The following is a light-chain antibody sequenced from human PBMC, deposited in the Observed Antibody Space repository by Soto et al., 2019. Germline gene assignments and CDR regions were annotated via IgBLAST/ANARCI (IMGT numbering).Light chain of an antibody. CDR3: QQSYGYPYT. V-gene: IGKV1-5*01. Sequence: DNQMTQSPSTLSASVGDRVTITCRASQDISNWLAWYQQKPGKAPNLLIYDASNLESGVPSRFSGSGSGTEFTLTITSLQPDDFATYYCQQSYGYPYTFGQGTTLEI. J-gene: IGKJ2*01. CDR2: DAS. CDR1: QDISNW.